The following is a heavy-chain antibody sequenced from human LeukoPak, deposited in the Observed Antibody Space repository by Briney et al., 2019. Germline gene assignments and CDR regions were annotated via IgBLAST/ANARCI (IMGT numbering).Heavy chain of an antibody. CDR1: GFTFSSYA. V-gene: IGHV3-30-3*01. CDR3: AKDLGIQLWLVFDY. J-gene: IGHJ4*02. D-gene: IGHD5-18*01. Sequence: PGGSLRLSCAASGFTFSSYAMHWVRQAPGKGLEWVAVISYDGSNKYYADSVKGRFTISRDNSKNTLYLQMNSLRAEDTAVYYCAKDLGIQLWLVFDYWGQGTLVTVSS. CDR2: ISYDGSNK.